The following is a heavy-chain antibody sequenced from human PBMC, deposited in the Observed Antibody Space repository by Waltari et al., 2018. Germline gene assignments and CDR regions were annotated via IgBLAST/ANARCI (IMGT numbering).Heavy chain of an antibody. CDR3: ARVRDAFDI. CDR1: GGSISSYY. CDR2: ISTGGGT. Sequence: QVQLQESGPGLVKPSETLSLTCTVSGGSISSYYWSWIRQPAGKGLEWFGRISTGGGTNSNPSLKSRVTSSVDTAKIQFSLKLSSVTAADTAVYYCARVRDAFDIWGQGTMVTVSS. J-gene: IGHJ3*02. V-gene: IGHV4-4*07.